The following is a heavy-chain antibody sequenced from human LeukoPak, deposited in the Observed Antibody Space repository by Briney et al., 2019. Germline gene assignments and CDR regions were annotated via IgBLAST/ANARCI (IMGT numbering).Heavy chain of an antibody. D-gene: IGHD2-2*01. CDR1: GYTFTSYG. CDR3: ERDQQGEDIVVVPAAENWFDP. Sequence: ASVKVSCKASGYTFTSYGISWVRQAPGQGLEWMGWISAYNGNTNYAQKLQGRVTMTTDTSTSTAYMELRSLRSDDTAVYYCERDQQGEDIVVVPAAENWFDPWGQGTLVTVSS. CDR2: ISAYNGNT. J-gene: IGHJ5*02. V-gene: IGHV1-18*01.